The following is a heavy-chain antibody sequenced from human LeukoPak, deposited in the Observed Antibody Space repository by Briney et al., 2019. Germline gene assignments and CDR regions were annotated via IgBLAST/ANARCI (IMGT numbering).Heavy chain of an antibody. D-gene: IGHD3-22*01. J-gene: IGHJ4*02. CDR3: AKGRTAGGYFDY. Sequence: PGGSLRLSCAASGFTFSSYAMSWVRQAPGKGLEWVSALSNIGGSTYYADSVKGRFTISRDNSKSTLYLQMNRPTAEDTAVYYCAKGRTAGGYFDYWGQGTLVTVSS. CDR1: GFTFSSYA. V-gene: IGHV3-23*01. CDR2: LSNIGGST.